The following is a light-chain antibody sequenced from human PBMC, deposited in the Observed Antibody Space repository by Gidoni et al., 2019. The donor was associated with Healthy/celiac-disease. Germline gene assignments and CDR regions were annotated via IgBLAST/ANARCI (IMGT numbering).Light chain of an antibody. CDR3: QQYYSTLGWT. V-gene: IGKV1-NL1*01. J-gene: IGKJ1*01. CDR2: AAS. CDR1: QGISNS. Sequence: DIQMTQSPSSLSASVGDRVTITCRASQGISNSLAWYQQKPGKAPKLLLYAASRLESGVPSRFSGSGSGTDYTLTISSLQPEDFATYYCQQYYSTLGWTFXXXTKVEIK.